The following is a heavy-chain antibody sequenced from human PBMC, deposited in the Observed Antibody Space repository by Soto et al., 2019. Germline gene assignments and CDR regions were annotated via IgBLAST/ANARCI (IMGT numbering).Heavy chain of an antibody. Sequence: ASVKVSCKASGYTFTGYYMHWVRQSAGQGLEWMGWINPNSGGTNYAQKFQGWVTMTRDTSISTAYMELSRLRSDDTAVYYCAREEFEIGWFDPWGQGTLVTVSS. CDR3: AREEFEIGWFDP. V-gene: IGHV1-2*04. J-gene: IGHJ5*02. CDR2: INPNSGGT. CDR1: GYTFTGYY. D-gene: IGHD3-10*01.